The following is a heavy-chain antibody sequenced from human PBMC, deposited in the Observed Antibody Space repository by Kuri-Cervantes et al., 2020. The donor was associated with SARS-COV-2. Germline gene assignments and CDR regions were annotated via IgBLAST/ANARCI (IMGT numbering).Heavy chain of an antibody. CDR1: GGSISSYY. CDR3: ARGRKGATVTTSPDL. V-gene: IGHV4-59*01. J-gene: IGHJ2*01. CDR2: IYYSGST. D-gene: IGHD4-17*01. Sequence: SETLSLTCTVSGGSISSYYWSWIRQPPGKGLEWIGYIYYSGSTNYNPSLKSRVTISVDTSKNQFSLKLSSVTAADMAVYYCARGRKGATVTTSPDLWGRGTLVTVSS.